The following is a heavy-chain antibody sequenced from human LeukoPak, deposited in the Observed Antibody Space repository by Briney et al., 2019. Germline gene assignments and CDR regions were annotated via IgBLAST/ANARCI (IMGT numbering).Heavy chain of an antibody. CDR3: ARTLEQQLVPGYFDY. Sequence: GGSLRLSCAASGFTFSSYAMSWVRQAPGKGLEWVSAISGSGGSTYYADSVKGRFTISRDNSKNTLYLQMNSLRAEDTAVYYCARTLEQQLVPGYFDYWGQGTLVTVSS. J-gene: IGHJ4*02. D-gene: IGHD6-13*01. CDR1: GFTFSSYA. V-gene: IGHV3-23*01. CDR2: ISGSGGST.